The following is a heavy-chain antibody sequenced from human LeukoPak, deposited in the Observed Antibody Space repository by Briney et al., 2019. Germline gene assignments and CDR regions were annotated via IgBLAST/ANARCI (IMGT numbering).Heavy chain of an antibody. Sequence: SETLTLTCAVYGGSFSGYYWSWIRQPLGKGLEWIGEINHSGSTNYNPSLKSRVTISVDTSKNQFSLKLSSVTAADTAVYYCARGLGAYSSSWHYRYYYYGMDVWGQGTTVTVSS. CDR1: GGSFSGYY. V-gene: IGHV4-34*01. CDR2: INHSGST. J-gene: IGHJ6*02. CDR3: ARGLGAYSSSWHYRYYYYGMDV. D-gene: IGHD6-13*01.